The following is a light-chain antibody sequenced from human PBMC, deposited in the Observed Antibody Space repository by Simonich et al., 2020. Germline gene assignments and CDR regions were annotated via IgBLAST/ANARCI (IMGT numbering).Light chain of an antibody. CDR2: EEN. CDR3: QSYDSSNQV. Sequence: NFMLTQPHSVSESPGKTVTISCTRISGSIASNYVQWYQQRPGSSPTTVIYEENQRPAGVPDRFSGSIDSSSNSASLTISELKTEDEADYYCQSYDSSNQVFGGGTKLTVL. V-gene: IGLV6-57*01. CDR1: SGSIASNY. J-gene: IGLJ2*01.